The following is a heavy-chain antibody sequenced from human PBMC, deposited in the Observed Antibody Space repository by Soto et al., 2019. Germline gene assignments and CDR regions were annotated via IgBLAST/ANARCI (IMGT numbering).Heavy chain of an antibody. CDR3: ARVATGSYDWFDP. Sequence: EVQLVESGGGLGQPGGSLRLSCAASGFTFSTYYMHWVRQAPGKGLVWVSRINGDGSRTNYADSVKGRFTTFRDNAKNTLYLQLNSLPAEDTAVYYCARVATGSYDWFDPWGQGTLVTVSS. D-gene: IGHD1-26*01. V-gene: IGHV3-74*01. CDR1: GFTFSTYY. J-gene: IGHJ5*02. CDR2: INGDGSRT.